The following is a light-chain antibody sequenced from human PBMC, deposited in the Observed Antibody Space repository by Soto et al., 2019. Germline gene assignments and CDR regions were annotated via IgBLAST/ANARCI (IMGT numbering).Light chain of an antibody. CDR1: SSDIGDYGY. CDR2: EGS. CDR3: CSYAGSSTFYV. V-gene: IGLV2-23*01. J-gene: IGLJ1*01. Sequence: QSALTQPASVSGSVGQSITISCTGSSSDIGDYGYVSWYQQHPGKAPKLMIFEGSKRPSGVSNRFSGSKSGNTASLTISGLQAEDEADYYCCSYAGSSTFYVFGTVTKLTVL.